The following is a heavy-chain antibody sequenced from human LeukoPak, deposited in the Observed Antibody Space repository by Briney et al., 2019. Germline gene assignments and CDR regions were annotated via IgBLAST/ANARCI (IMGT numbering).Heavy chain of an antibody. CDR1: GYTFTSYG. J-gene: IGHJ4*02. CDR3: ARGSGYRSSYDY. D-gene: IGHD6-19*01. Sequence: ASVKVSCKASGYTFTSYGISWVRQAPGQGLEWMGWISAYNGNTNYAQKLQGRVTMTRDTSTSTAYMELSSLRSEDTAMYYCARGSGYRSSYDYWGQGTLVTVSS. CDR2: ISAYNGNT. V-gene: IGHV1-18*01.